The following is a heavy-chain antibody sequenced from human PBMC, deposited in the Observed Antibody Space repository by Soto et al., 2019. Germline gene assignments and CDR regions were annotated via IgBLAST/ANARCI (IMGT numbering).Heavy chain of an antibody. J-gene: IGHJ4*02. CDR1: GFTFGNYW. CDR3: ARGGLETFDH. D-gene: IGHD1-1*01. CDR2: ISDYGRI. V-gene: IGHV3-74*01. Sequence: GGSLRLSCAASGFTFGNYWMHWVRQAPGKGLVWVSRISDYGRINYADSVEDRFIISRDDARSELYLQLNDLRVEDTATYYCARGGLETFDHWGQGALVTIYS.